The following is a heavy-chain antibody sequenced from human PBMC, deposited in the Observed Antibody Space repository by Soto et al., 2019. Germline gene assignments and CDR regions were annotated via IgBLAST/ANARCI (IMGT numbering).Heavy chain of an antibody. J-gene: IGHJ5*02. CDR2: IYPSDSDT. CDR3: ARGGNSALSWLGP. CDR1: GYSFTSYW. Sequence: PGESLKICCKGSGYSFTSYWIGWVRQMPGKGLEWMGIIYPSDSDTRYSPSLQGQVTISADKSISTAYLQWSSLKASDTAMYYCARGGNSALSWLGPWGQGTLVTVSS. V-gene: IGHV5-51*01. D-gene: IGHD5-12*01.